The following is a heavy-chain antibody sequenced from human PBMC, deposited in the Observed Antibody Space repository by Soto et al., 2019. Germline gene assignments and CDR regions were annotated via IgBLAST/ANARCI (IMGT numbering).Heavy chain of an antibody. CDR3: GRGGLPRRNFDY. D-gene: IGHD1-26*01. V-gene: IGHV4-59*01. J-gene: IGHJ4*02. CDR1: GGSISSYY. CDR2: IYYSGST. Sequence: SETLSLTCTVSGGSISSYYWSWIRQPPGKGLEWIGYIYYSGSTNYNPSLKGRVTISVDTSKNQFSRKRSSVTAADTAVYYCGRGGLPRRNFDYWGQGTLVTVSS.